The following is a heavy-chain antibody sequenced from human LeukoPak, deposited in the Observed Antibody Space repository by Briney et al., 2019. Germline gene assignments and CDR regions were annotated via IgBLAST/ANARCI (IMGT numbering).Heavy chain of an antibody. CDR1: GFTFRSYG. CDR2: ISGSGESP. CDR3: AKDGAGYYYDSSGSTQFDP. D-gene: IGHD3-22*01. V-gene: IGHV3-23*01. Sequence: GGSLRLSCAASGFTFRSYGMSWVRQAPGEGLEWVSAISGSGESPNYADSVKGRFTISIDNSKNTLYRQMNSLRAEETAVYYCAKDGAGYYYDSSGSTQFDPWGQGTLVTVSS. J-gene: IGHJ5*02.